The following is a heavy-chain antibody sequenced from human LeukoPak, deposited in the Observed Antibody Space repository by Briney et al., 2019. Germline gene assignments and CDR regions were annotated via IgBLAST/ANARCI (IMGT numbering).Heavy chain of an antibody. CDR3: ARAVAGIFDY. CDR2: INHSGST. Sequence: SETLSLTCAVYGGSFSGYYWGWVRQPPGKGLGWIGEINHSGSTNYNPSLKSRVTISVDTSKNQFSLKLSSVTAADTAVYYCARAVAGIFDYWGQGTLVTVSS. D-gene: IGHD6-19*01. CDR1: GGSFSGYY. V-gene: IGHV4-34*01. J-gene: IGHJ4*02.